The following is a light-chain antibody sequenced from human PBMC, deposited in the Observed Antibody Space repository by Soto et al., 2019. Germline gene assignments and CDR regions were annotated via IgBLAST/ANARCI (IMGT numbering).Light chain of an antibody. J-gene: IGKJ1*01. V-gene: IGKV3D-15*01. CDR3: QQYNDWPWT. CDR2: AAS. CDR1: QSVSSN. Sequence: EIVMTRSPATLSVSPGERATLSCRASQSVSSNLAWYQQKPGQSPRLPIYAASVRANDITARFSGSGSGTEFTLTISSLQPEDFAMYYCQQYNDWPWTFGQGTKVDIK.